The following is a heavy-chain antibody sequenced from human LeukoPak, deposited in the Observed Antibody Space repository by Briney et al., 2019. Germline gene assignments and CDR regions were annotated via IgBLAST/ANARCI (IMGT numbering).Heavy chain of an antibody. CDR2: IYYSGST. CDR1: GGSISSYY. V-gene: IGHV4-59*01. D-gene: IGHD4-17*01. Sequence: LETLSLTCTVSGGSISSYYWSWIRQPPGKGLEWIGYIYYSGSTNYNPSLKSRVTISVDTSKNQFSLKLSSVTAADTAVYYCARGHEDYGDYLLWFDPWGQGTLVTVSS. CDR3: ARGHEDYGDYLLWFDP. J-gene: IGHJ5*02.